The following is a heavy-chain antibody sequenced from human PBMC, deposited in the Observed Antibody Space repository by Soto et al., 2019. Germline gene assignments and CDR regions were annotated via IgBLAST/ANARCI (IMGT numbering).Heavy chain of an antibody. CDR3: ARIPYDSSGYFQY. V-gene: IGHV3-7*01. J-gene: IGHJ4*02. D-gene: IGHD3-22*01. Sequence: GSLRLSCAGSGFTFSSYWMSWVRQAPGKGLEWVANIKQDGSEKYYVDSVKGRFTISRDNAENSLYLQMNSLRAEDTAVYFCARIPYDSSGYFQYWGQGTLVTVSS. CDR2: IKQDGSEK. CDR1: GFTFSSYW.